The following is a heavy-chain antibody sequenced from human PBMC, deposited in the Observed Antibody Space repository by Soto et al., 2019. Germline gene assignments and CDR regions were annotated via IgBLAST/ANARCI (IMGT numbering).Heavy chain of an antibody. CDR3: ARSAQWDGFDP. J-gene: IGHJ3*01. V-gene: IGHV4-31*03. CDR1: AGSISTINYY. Sequence: QVQLQESGPGLVRPSQTLSLTCTVSAGSISTINYYWSWIRQHPEKGLEWIGYISYCGRTFYHSSLKSRVTISLDTTKKQFSLTLTSVTATDTAVYYCARSAQWDGFDPWGQGTMVTVSS. D-gene: IGHD2-8*01. CDR2: ISYCGRT.